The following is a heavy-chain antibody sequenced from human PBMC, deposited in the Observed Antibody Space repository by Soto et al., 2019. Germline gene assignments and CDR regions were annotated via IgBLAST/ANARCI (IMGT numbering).Heavy chain of an antibody. CDR2: IYWDDEK. J-gene: IGHJ4*02. V-gene: IGHV2-5*02. CDR3: AQTVVPAAHFVD. D-gene: IGHD2-2*01. Sequence: QITLKESGPPLVKPTQTLTLTCTFSGFSLSTSGVGVGWIRQPPGKALEWLALIYWDDEKRYSPSLKSRLTIPQDNSKNQVVLKMTNIDPVEPGTYYCAQTVVPAAHFVDWGQGTLVTVSS. CDR1: GFSLSTSGVG.